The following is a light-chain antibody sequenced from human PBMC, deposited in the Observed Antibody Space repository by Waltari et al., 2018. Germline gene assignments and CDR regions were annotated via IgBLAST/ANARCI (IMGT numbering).Light chain of an antibody. CDR2: DAS. V-gene: IGKV3-11*01. CDR1: QCVRSY. CDR3: QQRSDWILT. J-gene: IGKJ4*01. Sequence: VLTQSPATLSASPGERAPLSCRASQCVRSYLAWHQQKSGQAPRLTIYDASNRATGSPARFSGGGCGTDFTLTMSSVEPEHFAVYYCQQRSDWILTVGGGTKVEIK.